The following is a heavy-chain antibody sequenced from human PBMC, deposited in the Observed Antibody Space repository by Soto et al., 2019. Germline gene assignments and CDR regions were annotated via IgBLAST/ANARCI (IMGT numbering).Heavy chain of an antibody. V-gene: IGHV2-26*01. J-gene: IGHJ6*02. CDR1: GFSLSNSRMG. CDR3: ARIGRWFGELETNYGLDV. Sequence: SGPTLVNPTETLALTCSVSGFSLSNSRMGVSWIRQTPGKALEWLAHIFSSEEKSYSTSLESRLTISKDTSKSQVVLTMTNMDPVDTATYYCARIGRWFGELETNYGLDVWGQGTTVTVSS. D-gene: IGHD3-10*01. CDR2: IFSSEEK.